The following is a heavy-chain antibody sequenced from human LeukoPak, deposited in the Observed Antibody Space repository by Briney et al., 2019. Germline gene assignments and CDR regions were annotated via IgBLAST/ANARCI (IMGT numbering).Heavy chain of an antibody. J-gene: IGHJ5*02. CDR3: ARGWESITGTRGFDP. CDR2: IYYSGNT. Sequence: SEALSLTCTVSGGSISSSNFYWDWFRQPPGKGLEWIGNIYYSGNTYYNSSLKSRVTISVDTSKNQFSLKLSSVTAADTAVYYCARGWESITGTRGFDPWGQGTLVTVSS. D-gene: IGHD1-7*01. CDR1: GGSISSSNFY. V-gene: IGHV4-39*07.